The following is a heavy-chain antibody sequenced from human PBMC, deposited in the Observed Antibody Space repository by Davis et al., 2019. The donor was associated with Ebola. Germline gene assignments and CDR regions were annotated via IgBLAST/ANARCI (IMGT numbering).Heavy chain of an antibody. V-gene: IGHV3-33*08. Sequence: GESLKISCAASGFTFSDYYMSWIRQAPGKGLEWVAVIWYDGSNKYYADSVKGRFTISRDNSKNTLYLQMNSLRAEDTAVYYCARDLGSSGYYFGYWGQGTLVTVSS. CDR1: GFTFSDYY. CDR2: IWYDGSNK. J-gene: IGHJ4*02. CDR3: ARDLGSSGYYFGY. D-gene: IGHD3-22*01.